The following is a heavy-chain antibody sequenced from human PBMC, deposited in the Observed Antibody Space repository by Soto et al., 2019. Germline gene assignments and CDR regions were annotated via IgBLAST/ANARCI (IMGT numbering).Heavy chain of an antibody. D-gene: IGHD7-27*01. CDR2: ICYTGNT. CDR1: GGSMDICNYY. Sequence: LSLTCSVSGGSMDICNYYWGWIRQPPGKDLEWIGAICYTGNTFYNPSLESRVSMSIDTSRKHFSLRLSSVIAADTAIYYCARLDNTGAYQSFDYWGQG. V-gene: IGHV4-39*01. J-gene: IGHJ4*02. CDR3: ARLDNTGAYQSFDY.